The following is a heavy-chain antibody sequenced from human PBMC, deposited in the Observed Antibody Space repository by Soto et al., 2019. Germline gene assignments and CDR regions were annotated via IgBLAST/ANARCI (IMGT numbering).Heavy chain of an antibody. CDR2: LKSKPDGGTT. CDR1: GFNVNDAW. J-gene: IGHJ4*02. V-gene: IGHV3-15*07. Sequence: EVQLVESGGGLVQPGGSLRLSCAVSGFNVNDAWMNWVRQAPGKGLEWVGLLKSKPDGGTTDYTAPVRGRFTISRDDSKNTLYLQMSSLKTEDTAVYYCATLATYGSVSYYIMWGQGTLVTVSS. D-gene: IGHD3-10*01. CDR3: ATLATYGSVSYYIM.